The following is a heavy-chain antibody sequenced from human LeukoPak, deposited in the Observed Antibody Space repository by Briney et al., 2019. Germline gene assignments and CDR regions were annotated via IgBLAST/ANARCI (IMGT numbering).Heavy chain of an antibody. CDR3: ARDLFGPLDY. CDR2: ISSSSSTI. J-gene: IGHJ4*02. D-gene: IGHD2-21*01. V-gene: IGHV3-48*01. Sequence: GGSLRLSCAAAGFTFSSYSMNWVRQAPGKGLEWVSYISSSSSTIYYADSVKGRFTISRDNAKNSLYLQMNSLRAEDTAVYYCARDLFGPLDYWGQGTLVTVSS. CDR1: GFTFSSYS.